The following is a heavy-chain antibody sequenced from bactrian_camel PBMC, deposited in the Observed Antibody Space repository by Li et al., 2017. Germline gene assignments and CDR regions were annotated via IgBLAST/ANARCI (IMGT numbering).Heavy chain of an antibody. CDR1: GFTFDDDD. V-gene: IGHV3S63*01. Sequence: HVQLVESGGGSVQAGGSLRLTCTASGFTFDDDDMGWYRQAPGDESAECELISTITTDGRPWYAESVKGRFAISRDNAKSTAYLQMDNLKTEDTAVYYCAACGIPTMRRYRGQGTQVTVS. CDR2: ISTITTDGRP. D-gene: IGHD4*01. J-gene: IGHJ4*01. CDR3: AACGIPTMRRY.